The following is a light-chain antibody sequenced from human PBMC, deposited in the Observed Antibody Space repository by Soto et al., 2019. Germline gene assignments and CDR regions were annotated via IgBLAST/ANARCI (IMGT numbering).Light chain of an antibody. CDR1: SGDIGGYNY. CDR2: EVS. J-gene: IGLJ2*01. Sequence: QSALTQPASVSGSPGQSITISCTGTSGDIGGYNYVSWYQQHPGKAPKLLIYEVSNRPSGVSNRFSGSKSGNTASLTISGLQAEDEADYYCSSYTTRSSLGIFGGGTKLTVL. CDR3: SSYTTRSSLGI. V-gene: IGLV2-14*01.